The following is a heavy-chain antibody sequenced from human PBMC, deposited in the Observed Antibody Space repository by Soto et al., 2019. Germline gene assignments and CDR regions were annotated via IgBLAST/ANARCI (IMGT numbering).Heavy chain of an antibody. Sequence: GGSLRLSCAASGFTFSGYDMHWARQAPGKGLEWVALISYDGSNKYYTDSVKGRFTISRDNFRNALYLQTNSLRPEDTAVYYCVKGRGGSAEFDSWGQGTLVTVSS. CDR2: ISYDGSNK. CDR3: VKGRGGSAEFDS. V-gene: IGHV3-30*18. J-gene: IGHJ4*02. D-gene: IGHD3-10*01. CDR1: GFTFSGYD.